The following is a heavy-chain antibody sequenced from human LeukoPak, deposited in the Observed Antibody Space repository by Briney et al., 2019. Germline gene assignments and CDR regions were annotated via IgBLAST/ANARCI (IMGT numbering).Heavy chain of an antibody. J-gene: IGHJ4*02. V-gene: IGHV3-7*01. CDR3: ARGSGSGGFPFDY. CDR1: GFTFSTYW. Sequence: GGSLRLSCAASGFTFSTYWMSWVRQTPGKGLEWVANIQQDGSEKYYVDSVKGRFTISRDNAKNSLYLQMNSLRAEDTAVDYCARGSGSGGFPFDYWGQGTLVTGSS. CDR2: IQQDGSEK. D-gene: IGHD1-26*01.